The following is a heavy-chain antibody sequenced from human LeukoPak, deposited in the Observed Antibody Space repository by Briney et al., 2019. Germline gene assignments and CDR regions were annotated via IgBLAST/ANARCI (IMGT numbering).Heavy chain of an antibody. D-gene: IGHD2-2*01. Sequence: GGAPQIPCKGSGCRFTSYWIGWGRQLPGEGLEGMGIIYPGDSDTRYIPSFPGQATISADKSISTPYLQWSSLTASDTAMYYCARHIPAALLFDYWGQGTLVTVSS. V-gene: IGHV5-51*01. J-gene: IGHJ4*02. CDR1: GCRFTSYW. CDR2: IYPGDSDT. CDR3: ARHIPAALLFDY.